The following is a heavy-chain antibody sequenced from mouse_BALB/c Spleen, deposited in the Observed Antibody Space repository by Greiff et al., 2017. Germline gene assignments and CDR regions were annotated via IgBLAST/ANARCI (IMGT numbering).Heavy chain of an antibody. J-gene: IGHJ4*01. CDR2: ISSGSSTI. V-gene: IGHV5-17*02. CDR1: GFTFSSFG. D-gene: IGHD1-1*01. Sequence: EVQRVESGGGLVQPGGSRKLSCAASGFTFSSFGMHWVRQAPEKGLEWVAYISSGSSTIYYADTVKGRFTISRDNPKNTLFLQMTSLRSEDTAMYYCARYYYGYYAMDYWGQGTSVTVSS. CDR3: ARYYYGYYAMDY.